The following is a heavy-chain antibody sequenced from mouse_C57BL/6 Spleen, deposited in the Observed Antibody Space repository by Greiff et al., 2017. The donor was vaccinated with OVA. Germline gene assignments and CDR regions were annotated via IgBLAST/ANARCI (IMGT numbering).Heavy chain of an antibody. D-gene: IGHD4-1*01. CDR3: ATGPGTSAY. Sequence: VQLQQSGAELVRPGASVKLSCTASGFTIKDDYMRWVKQRPEQGLEWIGWIYPESGDTEYASKFQGKATITADTSSNTAYLQLSSLTSEDSAVYDGATGPGTSAYWGQGTLVTVSA. V-gene: IGHV14-4*01. CDR1: GFTIKDDY. CDR2: IYPESGDT. J-gene: IGHJ3*01.